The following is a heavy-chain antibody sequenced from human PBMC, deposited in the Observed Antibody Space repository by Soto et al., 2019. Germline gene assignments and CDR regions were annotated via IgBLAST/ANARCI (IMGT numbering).Heavy chain of an antibody. Sequence: PGGSLRLSCAASGFTFSSYSMNWVRQAPGKGLEWVSSISSSSSYIYYADSVKGRFTISRDNAKNSLYLQMNSLRAEDTAVYYCARDVFEYSSSEDAFDPWGQGTLVTVSS. V-gene: IGHV3-21*01. CDR2: ISSSSSYI. CDR3: ARDVFEYSSSEDAFDP. D-gene: IGHD6-6*01. CDR1: GFTFSSYS. J-gene: IGHJ5*02.